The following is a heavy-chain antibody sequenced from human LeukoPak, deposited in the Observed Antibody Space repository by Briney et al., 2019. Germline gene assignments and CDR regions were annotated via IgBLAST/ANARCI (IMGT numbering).Heavy chain of an antibody. Sequence: GGSLRLSCAASGFTFSTYGLHWVRQAPGKGLEWAAVISYDGSHIYYADSVKGRFTISRDNSKNTLYLQMNSLRAEDTAVYYCARDPTFYYGSGSFWYFDYWGQGTLVTVSS. CDR3: ARDPTFYYGSGSFWYFDY. V-gene: IGHV3-30*03. J-gene: IGHJ4*02. CDR1: GFTFSTYG. D-gene: IGHD3-10*01. CDR2: ISYDGSHI.